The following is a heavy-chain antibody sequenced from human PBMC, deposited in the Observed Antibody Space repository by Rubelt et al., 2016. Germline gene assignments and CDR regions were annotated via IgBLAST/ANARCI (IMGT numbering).Heavy chain of an antibody. CDR3: ARGRFLEWLPPDY. V-gene: IGHV4-39*01. Sequence: QLQLQESGPGLVKPSETLSLTCTVSGGSISSSSYYWGWIRQPPGKGLEWIGSIYYSGSTYYNPSLKSRVTISVERSKNQFSLKLSSVTAADTAVYYCARGRFLEWLPPDYWGQGTLVTVSS. J-gene: IGHJ4*02. CDR1: GGSISSSSYY. D-gene: IGHD3-3*01. CDR2: IYYSGST.